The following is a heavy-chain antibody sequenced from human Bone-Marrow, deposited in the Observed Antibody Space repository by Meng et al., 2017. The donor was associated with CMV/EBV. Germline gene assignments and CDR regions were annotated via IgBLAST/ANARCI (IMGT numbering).Heavy chain of an antibody. CDR2: IYYSGST. V-gene: IGHV4-59*01. CDR1: GGSISSYY. Sequence: SETLSLTCTVAGGSISSYYWSWIRQPPGKGLEWIGYIYYSGSTNYNPSLKSRVTISVDTSKNQFSLKLISVTAADTAVYYCARFGRHYYDSSCFVFDYWGQGTLVTVSS. CDR3: ARFGRHYYDSSCFVFDY. D-gene: IGHD3-22*01. J-gene: IGHJ4*02.